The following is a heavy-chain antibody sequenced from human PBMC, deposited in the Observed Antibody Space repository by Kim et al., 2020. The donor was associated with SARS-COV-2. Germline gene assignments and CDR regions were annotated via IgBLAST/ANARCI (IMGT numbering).Heavy chain of an antibody. J-gene: IGHJ4*02. CDR3: AKGPVRGIAPVDY. V-gene: IGHV3-23*01. Sequence: EDSVKGNFTISREDSKKTLYMQMNSLRVEDTAVYYCAKGPVRGIAPVDYWGQGTLVTVSS. D-gene: IGHD3-10*01.